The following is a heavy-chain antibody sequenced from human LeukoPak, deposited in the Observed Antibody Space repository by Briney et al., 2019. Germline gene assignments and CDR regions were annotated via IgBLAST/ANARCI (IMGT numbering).Heavy chain of an antibody. CDR2: IYYSGST. V-gene: IGHV4-59*01. CDR1: GGSISSYY. Sequence: PSETLSLTCTVYGGSISSYYWSWIRQPPGKGLEWIGYIYYSGSTNYNPSLKSRVTISVDTSKNQFSLKLSSVTAADTAVYYCARVIRVPAAITSRYYYYYGMDVWGQGTTVTVSS. CDR3: ARVIRVPAAITSRYYYYYGMDV. D-gene: IGHD2-2*01. J-gene: IGHJ6*02.